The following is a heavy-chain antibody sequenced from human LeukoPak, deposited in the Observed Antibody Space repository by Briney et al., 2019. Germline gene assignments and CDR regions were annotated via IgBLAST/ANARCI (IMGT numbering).Heavy chain of an antibody. D-gene: IGHD3-9*01. J-gene: IGHJ6*02. V-gene: IGHV4-34*01. CDR2: INHSGST. Sequence: PSETLSLTCAVYGGSFSGYYWSWIRQPPGKGLEWIGEINHSGSTNYNPSLKSRVTISVDMSKNQFSLKLSSVTAADTAVYYCARTPRYFAPVYNYGMDVWGQGTTVTVSS. CDR3: ARTPRYFAPVYNYGMDV. CDR1: GGSFSGYY.